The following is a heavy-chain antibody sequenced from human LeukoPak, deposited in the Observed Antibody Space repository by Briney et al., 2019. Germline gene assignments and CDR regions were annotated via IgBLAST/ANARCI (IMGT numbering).Heavy chain of an antibody. CDR3: AKTLTGGSSFDY. CDR2: ISGSGT. Sequence: PGGSLRLSCAASGFTFSSYAMSWVRQAPGKGLEWVSGISGSGTYYADSVKGRLTISRDNSKNTLYLHMNSLRAEDTAVYYCAKTLTGGSSFDYWGQGTLVTVSS. V-gene: IGHV3-23*01. J-gene: IGHJ4*02. D-gene: IGHD3-9*01. CDR1: GFTFSSYA.